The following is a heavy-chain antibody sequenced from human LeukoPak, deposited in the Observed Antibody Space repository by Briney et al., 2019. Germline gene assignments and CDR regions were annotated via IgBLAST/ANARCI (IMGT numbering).Heavy chain of an antibody. CDR1: GGTFSSYT. J-gene: IGHJ4*02. CDR2: IIPILGIA. D-gene: IGHD2-15*01. CDR3: ARDAGVGYCSGGSCKLLRPGVTYYFDY. V-gene: IGHV1-69*04. Sequence: SVKVSCKASGGTFSSYTISWMRQAPGQGLEWMGRIIPILGIANYAQKFQGRVTITADKSTSTAYMELSSLRSEDTAVYYCARDAGVGYCSGGSCKLLRPGVTYYFDYWGQGTLVTVSS.